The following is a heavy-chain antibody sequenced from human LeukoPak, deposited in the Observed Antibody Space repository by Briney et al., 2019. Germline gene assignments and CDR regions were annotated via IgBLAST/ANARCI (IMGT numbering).Heavy chain of an antibody. Sequence: ASVKVSCKASGYSFTSYHIHWVRQAPGQGLEWMGIINPSGGSTTYAQKFQGRVTMTRDTSTSTVYMELSSLRSEDTAMHYCARDQARVTTCPGDYWGQGTVVTVSS. CDR1: GYSFTSYH. CDR2: INPSGGST. V-gene: IGHV1-46*01. CDR3: ARDQARVTTCPGDY. D-gene: IGHD3-22*01. J-gene: IGHJ4*02.